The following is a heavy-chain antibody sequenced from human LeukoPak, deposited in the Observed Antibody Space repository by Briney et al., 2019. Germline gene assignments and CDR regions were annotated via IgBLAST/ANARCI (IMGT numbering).Heavy chain of an antibody. CDR1: GGSFSGYY. CDR3: ARQGYDFWSGYAYYYGMDV. Sequence: SETLSLTCAVYGGSFSGYYWSWIRQPPGKGLEWIGEINHSGSTNYNPSLKSRVAISVDTSKNQFSLKLSSVTAADTAVYYCARQGYDFWSGYAYYYGMDVWGQGTTVTVSS. D-gene: IGHD3-3*01. J-gene: IGHJ6*02. CDR2: INHSGST. V-gene: IGHV4-34*01.